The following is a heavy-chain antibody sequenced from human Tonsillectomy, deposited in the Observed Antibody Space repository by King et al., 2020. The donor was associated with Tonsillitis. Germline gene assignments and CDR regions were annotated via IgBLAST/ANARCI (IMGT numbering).Heavy chain of an antibody. V-gene: IGHV3-9*01. D-gene: IGHD3-3*01. CDR3: AKDGLRLLEWYQGAPFDY. CDR1: GFTFDDYA. J-gene: IGHJ4*02. Sequence: VQLVESGGGLVQPGRSLRLSCAASGFTFDDYAMHWVRQAPGKGLEWVSGISWNSGSIGYADSVKGRFTISRDNAKNSLYLQMNSLRAEDTALYYCAKDGLRLLEWYQGAPFDYWGQGTLVTVSS. CDR2: ISWNSGSI.